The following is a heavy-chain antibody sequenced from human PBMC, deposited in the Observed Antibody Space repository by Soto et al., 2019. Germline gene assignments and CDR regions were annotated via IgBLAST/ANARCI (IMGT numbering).Heavy chain of an antibody. J-gene: IGHJ4*02. CDR3: ARAQRSLTYYYDSSGYYPDY. CDR2: IIPIFGTA. Sequence: GASVKVSCKASGGTFSSYAISWVRQAPGQGLEWMGGIIPIFGTANYAQKFQGRVTITADESTSTAYMELSSLRSEDTAVYYCARAQRSLTYYYDSSGYYPDYWGQGTLVTVSS. D-gene: IGHD3-22*01. V-gene: IGHV1-69*13. CDR1: GGTFSSYA.